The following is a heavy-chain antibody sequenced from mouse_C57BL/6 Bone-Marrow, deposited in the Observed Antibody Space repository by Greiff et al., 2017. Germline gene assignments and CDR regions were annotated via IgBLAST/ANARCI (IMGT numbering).Heavy chain of an antibody. D-gene: IGHD2-2*01. CDR1: GYTFTDYY. Sequence: VQLQQSGPVLVKPGASVKMSCKASGYTFTDYYMNWVKQSHGKSLEWIGVINPYNGGTSYNQKFKGKATLTVDKSSSTAYMELNSLTSEDSAVYYCARGLIALYFDYWGQGTTLTVSS. V-gene: IGHV1-19*01. CDR3: ARGLIALYFDY. J-gene: IGHJ2*01. CDR2: INPYNGGT.